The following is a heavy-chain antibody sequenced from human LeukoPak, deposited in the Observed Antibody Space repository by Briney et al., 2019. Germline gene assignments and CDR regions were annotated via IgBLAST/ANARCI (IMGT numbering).Heavy chain of an antibody. CDR2: INPNSGGT. D-gene: IGHD6-19*01. J-gene: IGHJ6*02. V-gene: IGHV1-2*02. CDR3: ARDTGYSSAWASVDV. Sequence: GASVKVSCKASGYTFTAYYIHWVRQAPGQGLEWMGWINPNSGGTDFAQNFQGRVSMARDTSISTAYMELSRLSSDDTAVYYCARDTGYSSAWASVDVWGQGTTVTVSS. CDR1: GYTFTAYY.